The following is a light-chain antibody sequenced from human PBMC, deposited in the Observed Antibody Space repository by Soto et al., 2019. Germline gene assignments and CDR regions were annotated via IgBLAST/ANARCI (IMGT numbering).Light chain of an antibody. CDR1: SSDVGGYNY. CDR3: SSYTSSSTQV. J-gene: IGLJ1*01. CDR2: DVS. V-gene: IGLV2-14*01. Sequence: QSALTQPASVSGSPGQSITISCTGTSSDVGGYNYVSWYQQHPGKAPKLMIYDVSNRPSGVSNRFSGSKSGNTASLTISGLQAEDDADYYCSSYTSSSTQVFGTGPKVTVL.